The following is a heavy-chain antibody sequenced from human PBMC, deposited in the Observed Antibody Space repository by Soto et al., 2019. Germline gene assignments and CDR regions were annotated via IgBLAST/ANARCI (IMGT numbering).Heavy chain of an antibody. J-gene: IGHJ3*02. D-gene: IGHD6-19*01. CDR1: GGSISSSSYY. CDR2: IYYSGST. CDR3: ARRNEWIAVAINDAFDI. Sequence: QLQLQESGPGLVKPSETLSLTCTVSGGSISSSSYYWGWIRQPPGKGLEWIGSIYYSGSTYYNPSLKSRVTISVDTSKNQFSLKLSSVTAADTAVYYCARRNEWIAVAINDAFDIWGQGTMVTVSS. V-gene: IGHV4-39*01.